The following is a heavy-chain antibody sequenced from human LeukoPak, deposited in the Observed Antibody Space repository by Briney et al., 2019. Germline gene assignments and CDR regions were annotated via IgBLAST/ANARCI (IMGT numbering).Heavy chain of an antibody. D-gene: IGHD3-3*01. V-gene: IGHV4-34*01. CDR3: AGTIFGVARDY. Sequence: SETLSLTCAVYGGSFSGYYWSWIRQPPGKGLEWIGEINHSGSTNYNPSLKSRVSISVDTSKNQFSLKLSSVTAADTAVYYCAGTIFGVARDYWGQGTLVTVSS. CDR2: INHSGST. J-gene: IGHJ4*02. CDR1: GGSFSGYY.